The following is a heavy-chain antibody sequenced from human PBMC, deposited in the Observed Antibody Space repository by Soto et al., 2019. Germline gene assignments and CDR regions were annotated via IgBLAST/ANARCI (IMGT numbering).Heavy chain of an antibody. CDR3: AKSYSSSWYYFDY. CDR2: ISGSGGST. Sequence: GGSLRLSCAASGFTFSSYAMSWVRQAPGKGLEWVSAISGSGGSTYYADSVKGRFTISRDNSKNTLYLQMNSLRAEDTAAYYCAKSYSSSWYYFDYWGQGTLVTVSS. J-gene: IGHJ4*02. D-gene: IGHD6-13*01. V-gene: IGHV3-23*01. CDR1: GFTFSSYA.